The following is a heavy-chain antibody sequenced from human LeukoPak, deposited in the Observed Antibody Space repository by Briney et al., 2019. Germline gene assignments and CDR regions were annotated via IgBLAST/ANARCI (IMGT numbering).Heavy chain of an antibody. CDR2: ISSSSTI. D-gene: IGHD5-12*01. Sequence: GGSLRLSCAASGFTFSSYSMNWVRQAPGKGLEWVSYISSSSTIYYADSVKGRFTISRDNAKNSLYLQMNSLRAEDTAVYYCRGWLRNDAFDIWGQGTMVTVSS. J-gene: IGHJ3*02. CDR1: GFTFSSYS. V-gene: IGHV3-48*04. CDR3: RGWLRNDAFDI.